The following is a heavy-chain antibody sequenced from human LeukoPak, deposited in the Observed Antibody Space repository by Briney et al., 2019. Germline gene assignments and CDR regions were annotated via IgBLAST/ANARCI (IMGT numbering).Heavy chain of an antibody. CDR1: GFTFSSYS. Sequence: GGSLRLSCAASGFTFSSYSMNWVRQAPGKGLEWVSSISSSSSYIYYADSVKGRFTISRDNAKNSLYLQMNSLRAEDTAVYYCARDLLATTNDYWGQGTLVTVSS. CDR3: ARDLLATTNDY. D-gene: IGHD5-12*01. J-gene: IGHJ4*02. CDR2: ISSSSSYI. V-gene: IGHV3-21*01.